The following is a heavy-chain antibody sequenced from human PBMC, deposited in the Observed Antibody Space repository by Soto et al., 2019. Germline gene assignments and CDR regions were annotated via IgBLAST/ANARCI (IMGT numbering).Heavy chain of an antibody. V-gene: IGHV3-30*18. J-gene: IGHJ3*02. CDR2: ISYDGSNK. D-gene: IGHD3-9*01. CDR3: AKDLFDILTGYPGDACDI. CDR1: GFTFSSYG. Sequence: QVQLVASGGGVVQPGRSLRLSCAASGFTFSSYGMHWVRQAPGKGLEWVAVISYDGSNKYYADSVKGRFTISRDNSKNTLYLQMNRLRAEDTAVYYCAKDLFDILTGYPGDACDIWGQGTMVTVSS.